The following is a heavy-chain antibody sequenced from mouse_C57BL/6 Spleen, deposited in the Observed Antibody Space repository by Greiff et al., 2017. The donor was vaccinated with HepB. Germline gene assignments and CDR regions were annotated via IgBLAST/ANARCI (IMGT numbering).Heavy chain of an antibody. CDR3: ARRVITTVVAHWYFDV. V-gene: IGHV1-55*01. CDR1: GYTFTSYW. J-gene: IGHJ1*03. Sequence: QVQLQQSGAELVKPGASVKMSCKASGYTFTSYWITWVKQRPGQGLEWIGDIYPGSGSTNYNEKFKSKATLTVDTSSSTAYMQLSSLTSEDSAVYYCARRVITTVVAHWYFDVWGTGTTVTVSS. D-gene: IGHD1-1*01. CDR2: IYPGSGST.